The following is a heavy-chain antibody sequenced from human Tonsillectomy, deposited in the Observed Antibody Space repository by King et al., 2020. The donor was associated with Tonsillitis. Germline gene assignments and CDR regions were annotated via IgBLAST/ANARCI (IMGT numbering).Heavy chain of an antibody. D-gene: IGHD6-6*01. V-gene: IGHV1-2*02. CDR2: INPNSGGT. J-gene: IGHJ4*02. Sequence: VQLVQSGAEVKKPGASVKFSCKASGYTFTDNYMHWVRQAPGQGLEWMGWINPNSGGTYYAQKFQGRVTMTRDTSISTAYMELSRLRSDDPAVYYCTRTGGRIAARPGYVYWGPGTLVTVSS. CDR3: TRTGGRIAARPGYVY. CDR1: GYTFTDNY.